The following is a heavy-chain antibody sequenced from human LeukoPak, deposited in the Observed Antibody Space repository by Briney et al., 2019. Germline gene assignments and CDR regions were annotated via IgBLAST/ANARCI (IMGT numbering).Heavy chain of an antibody. V-gene: IGHV3-74*01. J-gene: IGHJ4*02. CDR2: INSDGSST. CDR3: ARGEGIIRRYYYDSSGYPDY. CDR1: GFTFSSYW. D-gene: IGHD3-22*01. Sequence: PGGSLRLSCAASGFTFSSYWMHWVRQAPGKGLVWVSRINSDGSSTSYADSVKGRFTISRDNAKNTLYLQMNSLRAEDTAVYYCARGEGIIRRYYYDSSGYPDYWGQGTLVTVS.